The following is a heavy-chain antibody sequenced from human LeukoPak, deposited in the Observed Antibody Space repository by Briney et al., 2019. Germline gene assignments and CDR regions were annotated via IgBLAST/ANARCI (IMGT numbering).Heavy chain of an antibody. V-gene: IGHV1-18*01. J-gene: IGHJ4*02. CDR1: GYTFTSYG. D-gene: IGHD6-19*01. CDR2: ISAYNGNT. CDR3: ASGNGTYSSGWYAHFDY. Sequence: ASVKVSCKASGYTFTSYGISWVRQAPGQGLEWMGWISAYNGNTNYAQKLQGRVTMTTDTSTSTAYMELRSLRSDDTAVYYCASGNGTYSSGWYAHFDYWGQGTLVTVSS.